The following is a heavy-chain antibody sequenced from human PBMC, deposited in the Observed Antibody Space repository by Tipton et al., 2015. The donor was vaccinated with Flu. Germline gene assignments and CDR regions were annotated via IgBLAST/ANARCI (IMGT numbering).Heavy chain of an antibody. J-gene: IGHJ3*02. Sequence: SLRLSCAASGFTFSDHYMDWVRQAPGKGPEWVGRIRNKVNSYTTEYAASVKGRFTVSRDDSKNSVYLQMNSLKTEDTAVYYCVRSVVGQGCFDIWGQGTMVTVSS. D-gene: IGHD2-15*01. CDR1: GFTFSDHY. CDR3: VRSVVGQGCFDI. CDR2: IRNKVNSYTT. V-gene: IGHV3-72*01.